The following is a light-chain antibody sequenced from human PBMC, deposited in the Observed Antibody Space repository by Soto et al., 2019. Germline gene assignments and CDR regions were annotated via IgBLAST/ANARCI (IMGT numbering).Light chain of an antibody. Sequence: DIQMTQSPSTLSASVGDRVTITCRASQSVGIWLAWYQQKPGKAPKLLIYDASSLESRAPSRFSGSGSGTEVTLTISSMQQDDFATYYCQQYIVYSRTVGQGTKVELK. J-gene: IGKJ1*01. CDR1: QSVGIW. CDR2: DAS. CDR3: QQYIVYSRT. V-gene: IGKV1-5*01.